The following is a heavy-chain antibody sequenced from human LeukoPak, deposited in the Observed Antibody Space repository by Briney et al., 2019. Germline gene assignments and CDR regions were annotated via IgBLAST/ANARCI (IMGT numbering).Heavy chain of an antibody. CDR3: AKDRGVSDIVVVPAAIALDY. V-gene: IGHV3-23*01. CDR2: ISGSGGST. Sequence: PGGPLRLSCAASGFTFSSYAMSWVRQAPGKGLEWVSAISGSGGSTYYADSVKGRFTISRDNSKNTLYLQMNSLRAEDTAVYYCAKDRGVSDIVVVPAAIALDYWGQGTLVTVSS. CDR1: GFTFSSYA. D-gene: IGHD2-2*02. J-gene: IGHJ4*02.